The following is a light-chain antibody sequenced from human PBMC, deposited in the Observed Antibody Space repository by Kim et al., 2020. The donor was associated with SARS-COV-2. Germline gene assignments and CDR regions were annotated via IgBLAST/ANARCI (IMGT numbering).Light chain of an antibody. Sequence: QAVVTQEPSMTVSPGGTVTLTCASNTGAVTTGDYPNWIQQKPGQPPRALIYHTSNKYSWTPARFSGSLLGGKAALTLSGVQPEDEAEYYCLFYYGDVVVFGRGTQLTVL. CDR1: TGAVTTGDY. V-gene: IGLV7-43*01. J-gene: IGLJ2*01. CDR3: LFYYGDVVV. CDR2: HTS.